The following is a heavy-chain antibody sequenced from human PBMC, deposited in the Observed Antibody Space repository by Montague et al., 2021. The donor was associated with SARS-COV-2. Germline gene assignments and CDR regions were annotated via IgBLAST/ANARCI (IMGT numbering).Heavy chain of an antibody. J-gene: IGHJ3*02. Sequence: SETLSLTCTVSGGSITRHYYWGWIRQPPGKGLEWVGNIYYSGTTFTNPSLESRVTISVDASKNQFSLNLTSVTATDTAVYYCARPLVRGVPKAFDIWGQGALVIVSS. CDR3: ARPLVRGVPKAFDI. CDR1: GGSITRHYY. V-gene: IGHV4-39*01. D-gene: IGHD3-10*01. CDR2: IYYSGTT.